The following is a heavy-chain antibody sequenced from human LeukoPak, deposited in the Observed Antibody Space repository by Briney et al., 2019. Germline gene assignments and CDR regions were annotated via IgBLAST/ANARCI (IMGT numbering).Heavy chain of an antibody. Sequence: GGSLRLSCAASGFTFSSYAMSWVRQAPGKGLEWVSAISGSGGSTYYADSVKGRFTISRDNAKNSLYLQMNSLRTEDTAVYYCARGRGSWYGVYFDYWGQGTLVTVSS. CDR1: GFTFSSYA. CDR2: ISGSGGST. D-gene: IGHD6-13*01. CDR3: ARGRGSWYGVYFDY. V-gene: IGHV3-23*01. J-gene: IGHJ4*02.